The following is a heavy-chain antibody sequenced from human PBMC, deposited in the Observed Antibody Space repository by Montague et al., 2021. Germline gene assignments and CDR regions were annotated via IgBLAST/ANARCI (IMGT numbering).Heavy chain of an antibody. Sequence: SETLSLTCSVSGASLTDKSRHWGWIRQPPGKGLEWLGSMFYGGATSNNPSLKSRVTMSIDTSTNQFSLKLSFVTAADTAVYYCAKQDYFVSGTSYKGFDPWGQGILVTVSS. J-gene: IGHJ5*02. D-gene: IGHD3-10*01. CDR1: GASLTDKSRH. CDR2: MFYGGAT. V-gene: IGHV4-61*05. CDR3: AKQDYFVSGTSYKGFDP.